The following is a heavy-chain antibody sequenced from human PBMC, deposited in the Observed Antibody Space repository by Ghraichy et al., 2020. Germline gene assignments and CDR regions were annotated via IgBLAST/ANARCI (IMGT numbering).Heavy chain of an antibody. CDR3: ASGWLVHYMDV. Sequence: WGSLRLSCTASGFTFRSYSMNWVRQAPGEGLEWVSYISSSSSTIYYADSVKGRFTISRDNAKNSLYLQMNSLSAEDTAVYYCASGWLVHYMDVWGKGTTVTVSS. CDR2: ISSSSSTI. CDR1: GFTFRSYS. V-gene: IGHV3-48*01. D-gene: IGHD6-19*01. J-gene: IGHJ6*03.